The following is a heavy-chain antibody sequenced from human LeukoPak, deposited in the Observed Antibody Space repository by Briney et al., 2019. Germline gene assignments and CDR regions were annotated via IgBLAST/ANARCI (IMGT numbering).Heavy chain of an antibody. V-gene: IGHV1-2*02. J-gene: IGHJ4*02. CDR2: INPNSGGT. CDR1: GYTFTGYY. Sequence: GASVKVSCEASGYTFTGYYMHWVRQAPGQGLEWMGWINPNSGGTNYAQKFQGRVTMTRDTSISTAYIELSRLRSDDTAVYYCARGPEVVVVPAAIGSFCDYWGQGTLVTVSS. D-gene: IGHD2-2*01. CDR3: ARGPEVVVVPAAIGSFCDY.